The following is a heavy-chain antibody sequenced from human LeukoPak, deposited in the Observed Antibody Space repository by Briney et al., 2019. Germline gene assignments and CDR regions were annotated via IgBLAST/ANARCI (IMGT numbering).Heavy chain of an antibody. Sequence: PGGPLRLSCAASGHDGKHWSCQAPGKGLVWVSHINSDGSWTSYADSVKGRFTISKDNAKNTVYLQMNNLRAEGTAVYYCVSFYETYWGRGTLVTVSS. V-gene: IGHV3-74*01. CDR3: VSFYETY. D-gene: IGHD2-2*01. J-gene: IGHJ4*02. CDR2: INSDGSWT. CDR1: GHDG.